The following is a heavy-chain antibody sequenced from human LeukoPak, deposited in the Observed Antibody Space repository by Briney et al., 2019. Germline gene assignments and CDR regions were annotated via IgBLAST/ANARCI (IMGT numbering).Heavy chain of an antibody. J-gene: IGHJ4*02. Sequence: PGGSLRLSCAASGFTVSSNYMSWVRQAPGKGLEWVSVIFSGGSTYYADSVKGRFTISRDNSKNTLYLQMNSLRAEDTAVYYCARAPGNYNASSGFDYWGQGTLVTVSS. CDR1: GFTVSSNY. CDR3: ARAPGNYNASSGFDY. CDR2: IFSGGST. D-gene: IGHD3-22*01. V-gene: IGHV3-53*01.